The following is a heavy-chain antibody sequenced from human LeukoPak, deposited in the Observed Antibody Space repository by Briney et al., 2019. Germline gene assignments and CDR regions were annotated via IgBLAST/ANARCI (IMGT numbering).Heavy chain of an antibody. CDR2: SNYSGST. CDR1: GASFSGYY. Sequence: SETLSLTCAVYGASFSGYYWSWTRQPPGKGLEWIGESNYSGSTNYNPSPKSRVTISVDTSKNQFSLKVTSVTAADTAVYYCAGGRGSGWYYWGHGTLVTVSS. D-gene: IGHD6-19*01. J-gene: IGHJ4*01. V-gene: IGHV4-34*01. CDR3: AGGRGSGWYY.